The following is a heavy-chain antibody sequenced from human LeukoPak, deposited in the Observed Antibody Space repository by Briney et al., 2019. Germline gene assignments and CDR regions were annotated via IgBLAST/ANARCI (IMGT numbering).Heavy chain of an antibody. CDR2: INHSGSN. J-gene: IGHJ1*01. Sequence: SETLSLTCALYGGSFTGYYWSWIRQPPGKGLEWIGEINHSGSNNYNPSLKSRLTISVDTSKNQFSLKLSSVTAADTAVYYCARGPRYSRGYFQHWGQGTLVTVSS. CDR1: GGSFTGYY. D-gene: IGHD6-13*01. CDR3: ARGPRYSRGYFQH. V-gene: IGHV4-34*01.